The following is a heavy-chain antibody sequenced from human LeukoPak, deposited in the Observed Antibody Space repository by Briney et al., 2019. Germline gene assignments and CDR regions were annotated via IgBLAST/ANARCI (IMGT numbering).Heavy chain of an antibody. CDR2: IRSKAYGGTT. J-gene: IGHJ5*02. CDR1: GFTFGDYA. CDR3: TRGNNWFDP. Sequence: GGSLRLSCTASGFTFGDYAMSWVRQAPGKGLEWVGFIRSKAYGGTTEYAASVKGRFTISRDDSKSIAYLQMNSLKTEDTAVYYCTRGNNWFDPWGQGTLVTVSS. V-gene: IGHV3-49*04.